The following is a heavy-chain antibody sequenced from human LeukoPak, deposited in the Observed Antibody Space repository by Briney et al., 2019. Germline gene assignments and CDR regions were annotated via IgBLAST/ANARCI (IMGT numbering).Heavy chain of an antibody. CDR1: GGSFNDYY. D-gene: IGHD3-10*01. CDR3: ARSIRRWFYGVDV. J-gene: IGHJ6*04. V-gene: IGHV4-34*01. Sequence: SETLSLTCAVYGGSFNDYYWSWIRQPPGKGLEWVGEVSHSGNTNYNPSLQSRVTISVDTSKTQFSLKLSSVTAADTAVYYCARSIRRWFYGVDVWGKGTTVTVSS. CDR2: VSHSGNT.